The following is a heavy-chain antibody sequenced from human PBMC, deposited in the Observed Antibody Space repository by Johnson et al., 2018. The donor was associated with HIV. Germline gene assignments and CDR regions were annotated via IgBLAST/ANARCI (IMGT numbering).Heavy chain of an antibody. CDR3: ARDQGYPEPAFDI. D-gene: IGHD1-14*01. J-gene: IGHJ3*02. V-gene: IGHV3-66*01. CDR1: VFTVSSNY. CDR2: IYSGGST. Sequence: EVQLVESGGGLVQPGGSLRLSCAASVFTVSSNYMSWVRQAPGKGLEWVSVIYSGGSTYYADSVKGRFTISRDNAKNSLYLQMNSLSAEDTAVYYCARDQGYPEPAFDIWGQGTMVTVSS.